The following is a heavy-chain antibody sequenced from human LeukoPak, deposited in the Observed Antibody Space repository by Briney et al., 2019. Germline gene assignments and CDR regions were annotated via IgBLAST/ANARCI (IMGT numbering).Heavy chain of an antibody. D-gene: IGHD3-22*01. CDR2: IGTAGDT. Sequence: GGSLRLSCAASGFTFSNYDMHWVRQPTGKGLEWVSGIGTAGDTYYADSVKGRFTISRENAKNSFYLQVNSLRAEDTAVYYCAKDHPSYYDSSGYDYWGQGTLVTVSS. CDR1: GFTFSNYD. V-gene: IGHV3-13*01. CDR3: AKDHPSYYDSSGYDY. J-gene: IGHJ4*02.